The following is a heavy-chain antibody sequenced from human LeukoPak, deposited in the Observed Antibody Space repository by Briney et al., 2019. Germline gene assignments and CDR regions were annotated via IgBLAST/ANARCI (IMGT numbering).Heavy chain of an antibody. Sequence: ASVKVSCKASGYTFTSYGISWVRQAPGQGLEWMGWISAYNGNTNYAQKLQGRVTMTTDTSTSTAYMELRGLRSDDTAVYYCARGYQLLSYYYYYMDVWGKGTTVTVSS. CDR1: GYTFTSYG. V-gene: IGHV1-18*01. J-gene: IGHJ6*03. D-gene: IGHD2-2*01. CDR3: ARGYQLLSYYYYYMDV. CDR2: ISAYNGNT.